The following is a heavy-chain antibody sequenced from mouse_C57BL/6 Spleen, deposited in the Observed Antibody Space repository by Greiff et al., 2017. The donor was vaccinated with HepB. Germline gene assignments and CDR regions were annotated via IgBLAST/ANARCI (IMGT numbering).Heavy chain of an antibody. CDR2: IYPGDGDT. D-gene: IGHD1-1*01. CDR1: GYAFSSSW. CDR3: AREGHYYGSSYVWYFDV. Sequence: VQLHQSGPELVKPGASVKISCKASGYAFSSSWMNWVKQRPGKGLEWIGRIYPGDGDTNYNGKFKGKATLTADKSSSTAYMQLSSLTSEDSAVYFCAREGHYYGSSYVWYFDVWGTGTTVTVSS. J-gene: IGHJ1*03. V-gene: IGHV1-82*01.